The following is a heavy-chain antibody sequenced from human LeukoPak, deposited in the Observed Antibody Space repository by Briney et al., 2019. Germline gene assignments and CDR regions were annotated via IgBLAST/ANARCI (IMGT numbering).Heavy chain of an antibody. CDR1: GFTFGTYW. J-gene: IGHJ6*02. CDR3: AREGQQLTYYYYGMDV. CDR2: IKQDRSEM. V-gene: IGHV3-7*01. Sequence: GGSLRLSCEGSGFTFGTYWMSWVRQAPGKGLEWVANIKQDRSEMYYVDSVKGRFTISRDNAKNSLYLQMNSLRAEDTAVYFCAREGQQLTYYYYGMDVWGQGTTVAVSS. D-gene: IGHD6-13*01.